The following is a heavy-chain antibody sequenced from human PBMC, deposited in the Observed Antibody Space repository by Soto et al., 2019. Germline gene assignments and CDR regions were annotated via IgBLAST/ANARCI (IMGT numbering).Heavy chain of an antibody. CDR2: IYYSGST. CDR1: GGSISSGDYY. Sequence: QVQLQESGPGLVKPSQTLSLTCTVSGGSISSGDYYWRWIRQPPGKGLEWIGYIYYSGSTYYNPYLKSRVTISVDTSKNQFSLKLSSVTAADTAVYYCARDRYNGDYGNGMDVWGQGTTVTVSS. V-gene: IGHV4-30-4*01. CDR3: ARDRYNGDYGNGMDV. D-gene: IGHD4-17*01. J-gene: IGHJ6*02.